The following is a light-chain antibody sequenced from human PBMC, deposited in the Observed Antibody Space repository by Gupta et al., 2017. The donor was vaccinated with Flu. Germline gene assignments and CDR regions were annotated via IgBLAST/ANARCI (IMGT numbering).Light chain of an antibody. CDR1: SSDIGTYIY. CDR3: TSYAANNNWV. V-gene: IGLV2-14*03. CDR2: EVT. J-gene: IGLJ3*02. Sequence: SIPISCSGTSSDIGTYIYVSWYQQHPGKAPKLLVYEVTKRPSGISNRFSASKSGNTASLTISGLQSEDEADYYCTSYAANNNWVFGGGTKLTVL.